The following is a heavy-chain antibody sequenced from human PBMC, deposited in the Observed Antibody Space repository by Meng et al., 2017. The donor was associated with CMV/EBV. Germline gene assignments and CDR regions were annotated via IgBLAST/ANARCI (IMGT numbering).Heavy chain of an antibody. CDR3: ARGGGYRGQQLVHGKTPAPICYFDY. CDR2: IYYSGST. D-gene: IGHD6-13*01. Sequence: SETLSLTCTVSGGSISSYYWSWIRQPPGKGLEWIGYIYYSGSTNYNPSLKSRVTISVDTSKNQFSLKLSSVTAADTAVYYCARGGGYRGQQLVHGKTPAPICYFDYWGQGTLVTVSS. J-gene: IGHJ4*02. CDR1: GGSISSYY. V-gene: IGHV4-59*01.